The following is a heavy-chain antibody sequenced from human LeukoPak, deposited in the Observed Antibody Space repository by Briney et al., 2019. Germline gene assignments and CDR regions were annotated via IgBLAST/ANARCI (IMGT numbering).Heavy chain of an antibody. V-gene: IGHV1-8*03. Sequence: VSSVKVSCKASGYTLTNYDINWVRQASGQGLEWMGWVNPNSGNSGYAKRFQGRVTVTWNTAISTAYMELNSLISEDTAVCYCARGPRNVISGLILYYFDYWGQGTLVTVSS. J-gene: IGHJ4*02. CDR1: GYTLTNYD. D-gene: IGHD3/OR15-3a*01. CDR2: VNPNSGNS. CDR3: ARGPRNVISGLILYYFDY.